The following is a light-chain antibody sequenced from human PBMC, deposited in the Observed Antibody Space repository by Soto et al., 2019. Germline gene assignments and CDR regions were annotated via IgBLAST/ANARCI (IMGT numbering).Light chain of an antibody. Sequence: EVMLTQSPATLSLSPGESATLSCRASESIANFLAWYQQRPGQAPRLLISYASNRATGIPARFSGSGSGTDFTLTISSLEPEDFATYYCQQRSNWPPIFTFGPGTTVDIK. CDR1: ESIANF. CDR2: YAS. J-gene: IGKJ3*01. V-gene: IGKV3-11*01. CDR3: QQRSNWPPIFT.